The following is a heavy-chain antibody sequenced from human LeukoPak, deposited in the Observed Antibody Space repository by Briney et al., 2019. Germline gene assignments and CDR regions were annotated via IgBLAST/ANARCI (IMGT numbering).Heavy chain of an antibody. CDR3: ASHHLVVGATAYFDY. Sequence: SSVKVSCKASGGTFSSYAISWVRQAPGQGLEWMGGIIPIFGTANYAQKFQGRVTSTTDESTSTAYRELSSLRSEDTAVYYCASHHLVVGATAYFDYWGQGTLVTVSS. D-gene: IGHD1-26*01. V-gene: IGHV1-69*05. J-gene: IGHJ4*02. CDR2: IIPIFGTA. CDR1: GGTFSSYA.